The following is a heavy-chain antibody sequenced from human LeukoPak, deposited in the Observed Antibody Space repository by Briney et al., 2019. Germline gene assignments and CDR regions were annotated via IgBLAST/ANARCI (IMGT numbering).Heavy chain of an antibody. CDR1: GFTFSNYA. V-gene: IGHV3-23*01. D-gene: IGHD3-10*02. J-gene: IGHJ6*04. CDR2: INGRGGRT. CDR3: AELGITMIGGV. Sequence: PGGSLRLSCEASGFTFSNYAMSWVRQAPGKGLEWVSGINGRGGRTYYADSVKGRFAISRDNSKNTLFLQMNSLRAEDTAVYYCAELGITMIGGVWGKGTTVTISS.